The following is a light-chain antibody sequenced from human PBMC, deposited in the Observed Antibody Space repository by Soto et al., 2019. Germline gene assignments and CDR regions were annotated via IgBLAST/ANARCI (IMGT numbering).Light chain of an antibody. V-gene: IGLV1-47*01. CDR2: RNN. Sequence: QSVLTQPPSASGTPGQRVTLSCSGSSSNIGSNYVFWYQHLPGTAPKLLIYRNNQRPSGVPDRFSGSKSGTSASLAISGLRSDDETDYYCAAWDDSLSGVVFGGGTKLTVL. CDR3: AAWDDSLSGVV. CDR1: SSNIGSNY. J-gene: IGLJ2*01.